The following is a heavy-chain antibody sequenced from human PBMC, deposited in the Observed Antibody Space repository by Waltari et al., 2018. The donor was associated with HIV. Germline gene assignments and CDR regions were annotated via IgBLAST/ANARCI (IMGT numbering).Heavy chain of an antibody. D-gene: IGHD6-6*01. CDR1: GYTFTSYD. CDR2: KNPNSGNT. V-gene: IGHV1-8*01. Sequence: QVQLVQSGAEVKKPGASVKVSCKASGYTFTSYDINWVRQATGQGLEWRGWKNPNSGNTGDAQKFQCRVTMTRNTSISTAYMELSSRRSEDTAVYYCARVSGYSSSSDYWGQGTLVTVSS. J-gene: IGHJ4*02. CDR3: ARVSGYSSSSDY.